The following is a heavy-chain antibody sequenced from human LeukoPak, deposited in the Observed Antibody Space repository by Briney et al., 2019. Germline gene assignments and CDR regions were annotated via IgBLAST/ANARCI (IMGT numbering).Heavy chain of an antibody. V-gene: IGHV3-64*01. J-gene: IGHJ4*02. D-gene: IGHD5-18*01. CDR2: ISSQGGTT. CDR3: TRAERYSSPFDY. CDR1: GFTFSDHV. Sequence: PGGSLRLSCAASGFTFSDHVMQWVRQAPGTGLEYISLISSQGGTTYYAKSVKGRFTISRDNSKNTLYLQMDSLQTEAMAIYYCTRAERYSSPFDYWGQGTLVTVSS.